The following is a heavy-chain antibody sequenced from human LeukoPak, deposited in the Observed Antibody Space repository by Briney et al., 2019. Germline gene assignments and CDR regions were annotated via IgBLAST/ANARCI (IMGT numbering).Heavy chain of an antibody. Sequence: SETLSLTCTVSGGSISSSSYYWGWIRQPPGKGLEWIGSIYHSGSTYYNPSLKSRVTISIDTSKNQFSLKLSSVTAADMAVYYCTRHQWWLAPRNFDYWGQGTLVTVSS. J-gene: IGHJ4*02. CDR2: IYHSGST. V-gene: IGHV4-39*01. CDR3: TRHQWWLAPRNFDY. D-gene: IGHD2-8*01. CDR1: GGSISSSSYY.